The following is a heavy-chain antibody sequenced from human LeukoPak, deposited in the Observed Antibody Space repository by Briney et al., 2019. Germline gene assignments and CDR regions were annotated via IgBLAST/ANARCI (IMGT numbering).Heavy chain of an antibody. J-gene: IGHJ4*02. V-gene: IGHV4-30-2*01. CDR3: ARVPGSYSGDY. D-gene: IGHD1-26*01. CDR2: IYDRGPT. Sequence: SETLSLTCTVSGGAITSGGYSWNWIRQPPGKGLEWIGCIYDRGPTYYNPSLKSRITISVDRPKNQFFLNVTSVTAADTAVYYCARVPGSYSGDYWGQGTLVTVSS. CDR1: GGAITSGGYS.